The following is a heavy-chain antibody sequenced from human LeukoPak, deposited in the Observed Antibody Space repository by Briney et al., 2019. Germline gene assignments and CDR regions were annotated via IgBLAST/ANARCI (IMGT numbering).Heavy chain of an antibody. D-gene: IGHD3-9*01. Sequence: PSETLSLTCAVSGGSISSSNWWSWVRQPPGKGLEWIGEIYHSGSTNYNPSLKSRVTIPVDKSKNQFSLKLSSVTAADTAVYYCARVTYYDILTGYQDDAFDIWGQGTMVTVSS. V-gene: IGHV4-4*02. J-gene: IGHJ3*02. CDR2: IYHSGST. CDR1: GGSISSSNW. CDR3: ARVTYYDILTGYQDDAFDI.